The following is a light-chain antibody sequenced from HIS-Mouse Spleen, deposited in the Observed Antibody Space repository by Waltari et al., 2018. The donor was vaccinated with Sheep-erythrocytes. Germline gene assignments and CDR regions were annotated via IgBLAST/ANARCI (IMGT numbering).Light chain of an antibody. Sequence: QSVLTQPPSVSEAPRQRVTISCSGSSSNLGNNAANWYQQLPGKAPKLLIYYDDLLPSGVSDRFSGSKSGTSASLAISGLQSEDEADYYCAAWDDSLNGPVFGGGTKLTVL. V-gene: IGLV1-36*01. J-gene: IGLJ3*02. CDR3: AAWDDSLNGPV. CDR2: YDD. CDR1: SSNLGNNA.